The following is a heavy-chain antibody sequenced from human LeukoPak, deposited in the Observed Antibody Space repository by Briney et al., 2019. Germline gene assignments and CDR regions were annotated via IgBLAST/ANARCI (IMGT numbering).Heavy chain of an antibody. CDR3: ARQLATSGEWAFDY. J-gene: IGHJ4*02. Sequence: PSETLSLTGFVSGGSIRSHCWGWIRQPPGKGLEWIGSGSYSGSTYYNPSLKSRVTISLDTSRNQFSLKLRYVTAADTAVYYCARQLATSGEWAFDYWGQGTLVTVSS. V-gene: IGHV4-39*01. D-gene: IGHD3-3*02. CDR2: GSYSGST. CDR1: GGSIRSHC.